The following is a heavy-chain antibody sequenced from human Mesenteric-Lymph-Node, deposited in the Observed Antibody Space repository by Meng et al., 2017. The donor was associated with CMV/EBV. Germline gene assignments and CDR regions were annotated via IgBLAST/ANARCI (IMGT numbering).Heavy chain of an antibody. CDR2: VSGSGSNT. J-gene: IGHJ4*02. V-gene: IGHV3-23*01. D-gene: IGHD3-10*01. CDR3: AKAFSASYIDVATVFDY. Sequence: GGSLRLSCAASGFTFSNYGMNWVRQAPGQGLEWVSTVSGSGSNTYYADSVKGRFTISRDNSQRTVFLQMNSLRVDDTAVYFCAKAFSASYIDVATVFDYWGEGTLVTVSS. CDR1: GFTFSNYG.